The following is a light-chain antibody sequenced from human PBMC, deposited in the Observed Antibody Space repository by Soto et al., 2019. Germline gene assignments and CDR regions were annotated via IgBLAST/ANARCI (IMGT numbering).Light chain of an antibody. Sequence: QAVVTQEPALTVSPGGTVTLTCASNTGAVTSEHYPTWLQQKPGQAPRALIYSTSNRHSWTPARFSGSLFWGRAALTLSGVQPEDEADYYCLLHYGGAQVWMFVGGTKLTVL. J-gene: IGLJ3*02. V-gene: IGLV7-43*01. CDR1: TGAVTSEHY. CDR3: LLHYGGAQVWM. CDR2: STS.